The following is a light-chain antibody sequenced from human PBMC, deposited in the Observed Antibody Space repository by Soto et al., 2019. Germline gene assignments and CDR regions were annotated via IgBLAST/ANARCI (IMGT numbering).Light chain of an antibody. CDR3: QQYDNIPLT. Sequence: FHITQSPSSLSASVGDRVTITCQASQDISDYLNWYQQKPGAAPKLLIYDASNLQAGVPSRFSGSGSGTEFTFTISSLQPEDVATHYCQQYDNIPLTFGGGTKVDIK. J-gene: IGKJ4*01. CDR2: DAS. V-gene: IGKV1-33*01. CDR1: QDISDY.